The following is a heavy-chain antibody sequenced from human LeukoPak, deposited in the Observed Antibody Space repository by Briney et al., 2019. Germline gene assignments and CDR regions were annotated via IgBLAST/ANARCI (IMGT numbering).Heavy chain of an antibody. CDR2: ISSNGGST. CDR1: GFTFSSYA. Sequence: PGGSLRLSCSASGFTFSSYAMHWVRQAPGKGLEYVSAISSNGGSTYYADSVKGRFTISRDNSKNTLYLQMSSLRAEDTAVYYCVKGMEEYDIFTGVLDVWGQGTTVTVSS. V-gene: IGHV3-64D*06. D-gene: IGHD3-9*01. CDR3: VKGMEEYDIFTGVLDV. J-gene: IGHJ6*02.